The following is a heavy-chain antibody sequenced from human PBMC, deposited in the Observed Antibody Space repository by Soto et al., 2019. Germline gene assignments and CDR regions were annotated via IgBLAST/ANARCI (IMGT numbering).Heavy chain of an antibody. CDR3: AKGGNRRGSYHSLDY. Sequence: GGSLSLSCAAFGFTLATYSITWVRQAPGKGLEWVSAISESGAITYHTDSVRGSVTITRDNSKNTVYLQMSSLRAGDTAVYFCAKGGNRRGSYHSLDYWGQGTLVTVSS. V-gene: IGHV3-23*01. J-gene: IGHJ4*02. CDR1: GFTLATYS. D-gene: IGHD1-26*01. CDR2: ISESGAIT.